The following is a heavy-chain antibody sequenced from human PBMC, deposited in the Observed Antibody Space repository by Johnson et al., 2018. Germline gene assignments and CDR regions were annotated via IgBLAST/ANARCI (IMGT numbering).Heavy chain of an antibody. V-gene: IGHV3-30-3*01. D-gene: IGHD1-26*01. CDR3: ARGCGGSYYGNAFDI. CDR1: EFTFSTYA. Sequence: QVQLQESGGGVVQXGRSLRLSCAASEFTFSTYAMHWVRQAPGKGLEWVAVASSDGGHKYYADSVKGRFTISRDNSKNTLYLQMNSLRAEETAVYYCARGCGGSYYGNAFDIWGQGTMVTVSS. CDR2: ASSDGGHK. J-gene: IGHJ3*02.